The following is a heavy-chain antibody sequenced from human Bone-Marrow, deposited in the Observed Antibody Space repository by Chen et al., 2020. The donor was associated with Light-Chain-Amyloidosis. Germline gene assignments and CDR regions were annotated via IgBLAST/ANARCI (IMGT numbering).Heavy chain of an antibody. Sequence: QVQLQQWGAGLLKPSENLSLTCAVYGWSFSGYYWSWIRQPPGKGLEWIGEINHSGSTNYNPSLKSRVTISVDTSKNQFSLKLSSVTAADTAVYYCARSRPFYGSGSYYTLWWFDPWGQGTLVTVSS. V-gene: IGHV4-34*01. CDR1: GWSFSGYY. CDR3: ARSRPFYGSGSYYTLWWFDP. CDR2: INHSGST. J-gene: IGHJ5*02. D-gene: IGHD3-10*01.